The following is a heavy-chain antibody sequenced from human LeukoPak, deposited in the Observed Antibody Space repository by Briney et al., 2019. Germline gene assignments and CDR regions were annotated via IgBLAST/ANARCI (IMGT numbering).Heavy chain of an antibody. V-gene: IGHV3-23*01. J-gene: IGHJ4*02. Sequence: GGSLRLSCAASGFTFSSYWMHWVRQAPGKGLEWVSAISGSGGSTYYADSVKGRFTISRDNSKNTLYLQMNSLRAEDTAVYYCAKDSSYYYDSSGYYGYYWGQGTLVTVSS. CDR2: ISGSGGST. CDR1: GFTFSSYW. D-gene: IGHD3-22*01. CDR3: AKDSSYYYDSSGYYGYY.